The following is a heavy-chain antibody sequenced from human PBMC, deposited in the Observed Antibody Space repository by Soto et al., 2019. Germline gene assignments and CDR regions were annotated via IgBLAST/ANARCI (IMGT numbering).Heavy chain of an antibody. Sequence: GSLRLSCAASGFTFSSYGMHWVRQAPGKGLEWVAVISYDGSNKYYADSVKGRFTISRDNSKNTLYLQMNSLRAEDTAVYYCAKDGSPGYCSSTSCYAGFDYWGQGT. CDR1: GFTFSSYG. D-gene: IGHD2-2*01. J-gene: IGHJ4*02. CDR3: AKDGSPGYCSSTSCYAGFDY. V-gene: IGHV3-30*18. CDR2: ISYDGSNK.